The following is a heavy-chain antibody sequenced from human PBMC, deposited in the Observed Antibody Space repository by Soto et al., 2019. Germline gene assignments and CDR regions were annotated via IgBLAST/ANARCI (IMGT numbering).Heavy chain of an antibody. J-gene: IGHJ4*02. Sequence: ASVKVSCKASGYTFTSYYMHWVRQAPGQGLEWMGIINPSGGSTSYAQKFQGRVTMTRDTSTSTVYMELSSLRSEDTALYYCARGSHRSSAPLYYFDYWGQGTLVTVSS. CDR2: INPSGGST. CDR3: ARGSHRSSAPLYYFDY. CDR1: GYTFTSYY. D-gene: IGHD6-6*01. V-gene: IGHV1-46*01.